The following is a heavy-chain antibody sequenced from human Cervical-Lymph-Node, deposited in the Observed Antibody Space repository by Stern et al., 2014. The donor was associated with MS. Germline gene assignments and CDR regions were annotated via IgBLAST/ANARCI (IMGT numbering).Heavy chain of an antibody. Sequence: QLQLQESGPGLVKPSETLSLTCTVSGGSISSSSYYWGWIRQPPGKGLEWIGSIYYSGSTYYNPSLKSRVHISVETSKNQLSLKLGSGTAADTAVYYCAPSGCSSTSCPNWYFDLWGRGTLVTVSS. V-gene: IGHV4-39*01. CDR1: GGSISSSSYY. D-gene: IGHD2-2*01. CDR3: APSGCSSTSCPNWYFDL. CDR2: IYYSGST. J-gene: IGHJ2*01.